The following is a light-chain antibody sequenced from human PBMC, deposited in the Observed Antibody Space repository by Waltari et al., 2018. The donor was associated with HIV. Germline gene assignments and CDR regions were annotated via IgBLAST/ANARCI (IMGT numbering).Light chain of an antibody. V-gene: IGLV1-47*01. J-gene: IGLJ1*01. CDR1: SSNIGRNY. CDR3: ASWYDNLSGYV. CDR2: TNN. Sequence: QSVLTQPPSASGTPGQRVTISCSGSSSNIGRNYVYWYQQLPGTAPKLLIYTNNPRPSGVHTRFTGSKSGSSSSLAISGLLTEVETDYYCASWYDNLSGYVVGTVIKVTVL.